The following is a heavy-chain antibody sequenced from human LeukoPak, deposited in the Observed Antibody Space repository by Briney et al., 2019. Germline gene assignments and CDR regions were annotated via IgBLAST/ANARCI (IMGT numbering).Heavy chain of an antibody. CDR2: IYYSGST. D-gene: IGHD3-16*01. Sequence: PSETLSLTCTVSGGSISSYYWSWIRQPPGKGLEWIGYIYYSGSTDYNPSLKSRVTISVDTSKNQFSLKLSSVTAADTAVYYCARHMLRAVTDVAFDIWGEKTKGTAS. CDR3: ARHMLRAVTDVAFDI. CDR1: GGSISSYY. J-gene: IGHJ3*02. V-gene: IGHV4-59*08.